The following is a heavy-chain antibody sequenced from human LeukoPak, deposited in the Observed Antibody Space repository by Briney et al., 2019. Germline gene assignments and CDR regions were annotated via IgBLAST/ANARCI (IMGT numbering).Heavy chain of an antibody. CDR3: ARDYLEESVPDY. CDR2: INPSGGST. J-gene: IGHJ4*02. V-gene: IGHV1-46*01. D-gene: IGHD3-16*01. CDR1: GYTLTSYY. Sequence: EASVKVSCKASGYTLTSYYMHWVRQAPGQGLEWMGIINPSGGSTSYAQKFQGRVTMTRDTSTSTVYMELSSLRSEDAAVYYCARDYLEESVPDYWGQGTLVTVSS.